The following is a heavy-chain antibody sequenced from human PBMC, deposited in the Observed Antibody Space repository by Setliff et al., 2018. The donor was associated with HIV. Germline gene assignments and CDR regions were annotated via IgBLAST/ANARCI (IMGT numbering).Heavy chain of an antibody. Sequence: SETLSLTCAVSGGSISSDNWWTWVRQAPGKGLEWIGEILNREITNYNPSLQSRVSISMDTSKNQFSLKLHSVTAADTAIYHCAKGGASSHWLGPWGQGTLVTVSS. J-gene: IGHJ5*02. D-gene: IGHD3-16*01. CDR3: AKGGASSHWLGP. CDR1: GGSISSDNW. V-gene: IGHV4-4*02. CDR2: ILNREIT.